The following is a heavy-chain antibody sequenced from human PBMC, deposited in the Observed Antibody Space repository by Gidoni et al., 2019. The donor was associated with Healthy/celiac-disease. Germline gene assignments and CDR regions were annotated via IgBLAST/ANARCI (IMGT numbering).Heavy chain of an antibody. CDR1: EFTYRSDA. CDR2: ISYDGSNK. Sequence: QVRMVESEGGVVPPGRSRQLSCLASEFTYRSDAMHWVRQAPGQGMEWVAVISYDGSNKYYAASVKGLFTSSRDHSKNTLYLQMNSLRAEDPAVYYCARENWGDDMDYYYGMDGWGQGTTVTVSS. V-gene: IGHV3-30-3*01. CDR3: ARENWGDDMDYYYGMDG. J-gene: IGHJ6*02. D-gene: IGHD7-27*01.